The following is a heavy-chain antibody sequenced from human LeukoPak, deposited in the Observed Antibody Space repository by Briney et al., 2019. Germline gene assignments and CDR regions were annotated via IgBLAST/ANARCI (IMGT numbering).Heavy chain of an antibody. CDR1: GGSFSGYH. CDR3: ARGNLVVVAAANRARSYMDV. J-gene: IGHJ6*04. Sequence: SETLSLTRALYGGSFSGYHWTWIRQPPGKGLEWIGEITHTGNTNYNPSLKSRVTISADTSKTQFSLKLSSVTAADTAVYYCARGNLVVVAAANRARSYMDVWAKGTTVTVSS. D-gene: IGHD2-2*01. V-gene: IGHV4-34*01. CDR2: ITHTGNT.